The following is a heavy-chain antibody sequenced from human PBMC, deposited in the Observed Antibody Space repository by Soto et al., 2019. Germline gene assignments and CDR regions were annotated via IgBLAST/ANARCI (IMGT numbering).Heavy chain of an antibody. CDR3: AKGTYDSSGYYTAPDY. CDR1: GFSFDDYA. J-gene: IGHJ4*02. Sequence: EVQLVESGGGLVQPGRSLRLSCAASGFSFDDYAMHWVRQAPGRGLEWVSGITWSSGYIGYADSVKGRFTISKDNPKNSLYLKTNSLRPEDTAVYYCAKGTYDSSGYYTAPDYWGQGTLVTVSS. D-gene: IGHD3-22*01. CDR2: ITWSSGYI. V-gene: IGHV3-9*01.